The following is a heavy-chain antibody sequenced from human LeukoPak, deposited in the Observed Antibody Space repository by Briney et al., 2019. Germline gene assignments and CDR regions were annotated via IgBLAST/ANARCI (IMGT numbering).Heavy chain of an antibody. CDR2: INHSGST. J-gene: IGHJ5*02. D-gene: IGHD1-26*01. V-gene: IGHV4-34*01. CDR1: GGSFSGYY. CDR3: SRWDNWFDP. Sequence: SSETLSLTCAVYGGSFSGYYWSWIRQPPGKGLEWIGEINHSGSTNYNPSLKSRVTISVDTSKNQFSLKLSSVTAAATAVYYWSRWDNWFDPCGQGTLLTVSS.